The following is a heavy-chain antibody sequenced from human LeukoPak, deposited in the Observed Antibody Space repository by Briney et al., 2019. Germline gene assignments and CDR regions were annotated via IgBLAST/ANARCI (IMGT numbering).Heavy chain of an antibody. J-gene: IGHJ4*02. CDR3: ARDLNYCATTSCSPGGY. CDR2: ISAYNGNT. Sequence: ASVKVSCKASGYTFTSYGISWVRQAPGQGLEWMGWISAYNGNTNYAQKLQGRLTMTADTSTSTVYMELRSLRSDDTAVYYCARDLNYCATTSCSPGGYWGQGALVTVSS. V-gene: IGHV1-18*01. D-gene: IGHD2-2*01. CDR1: GYTFTSYG.